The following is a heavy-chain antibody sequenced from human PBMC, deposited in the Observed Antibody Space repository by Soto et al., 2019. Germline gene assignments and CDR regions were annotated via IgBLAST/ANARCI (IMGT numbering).Heavy chain of an antibody. CDR2: ISFDGTTD. CDR3: ARDNRDCSSFNCYNPGRVFGLDV. Sequence: QVQLVESGGGVVQPGRSLRLSCVASGFNFNNYNLHWVRQAPGNSLESVAVISFDGTTDNYADSVKGRFTVSRDNFNIILSLQMDSLRPEDTAVYYCARDNRDCSSFNCYNPGRVFGLDVWGQGTTVTVSS. J-gene: IGHJ6*02. V-gene: IGHV3-30-3*01. D-gene: IGHD2-2*02. CDR1: GFNFNNYN.